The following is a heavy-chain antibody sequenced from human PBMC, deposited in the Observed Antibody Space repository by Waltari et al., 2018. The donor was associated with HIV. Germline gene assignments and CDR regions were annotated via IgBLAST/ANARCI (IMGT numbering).Heavy chain of an antibody. CDR2: MSAYNGNT. Sequence: QVQLVQSGAEVKKPGASVKVSCKASGYTFTSYGISWVRQAPGQGLEWMGWMSAYNGNTNYAQKLQGRVTMTTDTSTSTAYMELRSLRSDDTAVYYGARVDSRGYYYDSSRPTHWGQGTLVTVSS. V-gene: IGHV1-18*01. D-gene: IGHD3-22*01. CDR3: ARVDSRGYYYDSSRPTH. J-gene: IGHJ1*01. CDR1: GYTFTSYG.